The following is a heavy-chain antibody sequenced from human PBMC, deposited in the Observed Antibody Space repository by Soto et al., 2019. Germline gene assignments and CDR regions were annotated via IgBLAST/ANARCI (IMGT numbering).Heavy chain of an antibody. CDR1: GFNFGSYA. CDR2: ISSNGGST. J-gene: IGHJ4*02. Sequence: GGSQRLSSAASGFNFGSYAMHWVRQAPGEGLEYVSAISSNGGSTYYANSVKGRFTISRDNSKNTLYLQMGSLRAEDMAVYYCARVGTFGKIDYWGQGTLVTVSS. D-gene: IGHD3-3*01. V-gene: IGHV3-64*01. CDR3: ARVGTFGKIDY.